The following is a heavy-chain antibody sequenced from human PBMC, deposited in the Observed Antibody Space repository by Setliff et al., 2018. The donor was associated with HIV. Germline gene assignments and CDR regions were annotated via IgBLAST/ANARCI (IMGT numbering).Heavy chain of an antibody. Sequence: SETLSLTCTVSGGSISTSRYYWGWIRQPPGKGLEWIGSINYRGNTYYNPSLKSRAAISVDTSKNQISLKLSSVIAADTAVYYCASLDGSESPYIYYYYMDVWGKGTAVTVSS. CDR2: INYRGNT. J-gene: IGHJ6*03. V-gene: IGHV4-39*01. CDR3: ASLDGSESPYIYYYYMDV. D-gene: IGHD3-10*01. CDR1: GGSISTSRYY.